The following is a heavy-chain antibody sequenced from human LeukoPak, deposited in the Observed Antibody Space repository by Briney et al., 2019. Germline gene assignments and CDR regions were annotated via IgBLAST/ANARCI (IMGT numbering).Heavy chain of an antibody. CDR1: GLAFSSYS. J-gene: IGHJ4*02. CDR3: ARDFTPEWFDIH. Sequence: PGGSLRLSCVASGLAFSSYSMHWVRQAPGKGLEWVGVISYDGSDEYYTDSVTGRSTISRDNSKNTVYLQMNSLRADDTAVYYCARDFTPEWFDIHWGQGTLVTVS. CDR2: ISYDGSDE. D-gene: IGHD3-3*01. V-gene: IGHV3-30*04.